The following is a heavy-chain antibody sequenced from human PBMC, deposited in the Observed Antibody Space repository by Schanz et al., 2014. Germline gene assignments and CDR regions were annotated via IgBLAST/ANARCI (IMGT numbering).Heavy chain of an antibody. V-gene: IGHV3-48*01. D-gene: IGHD6-13*01. CDR1: GFAFSSYS. Sequence: QLVGSGGGLIQPGGSLRLSCTASGFAFSSYSMNWVRQAPGKGLEWVSYISSSGTTIYYADSVKGRFTISRDNSKNTLYLQMNSLRAEDTAVYYCAREQIMAAAGLVDYWGHGTLVTDSS. CDR3: AREQIMAAAGLVDY. CDR2: ISSSGTTI. J-gene: IGHJ4*01.